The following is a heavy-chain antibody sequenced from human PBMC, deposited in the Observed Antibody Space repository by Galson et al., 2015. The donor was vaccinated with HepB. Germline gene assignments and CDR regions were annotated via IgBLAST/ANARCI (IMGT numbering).Heavy chain of an antibody. Sequence: SGAEVKKPGESLRISCKGSGYSFTTYWIGWVRQMPGKGLEWVGLMYPGDSDIRYSPSFQGQVTISADKSISTAYLQWSSLKASDSAMYYCARHVGVGAGGDFDHWGQGTLVTVSS. V-gene: IGHV5-51*01. CDR3: ARHVGVGAGGDFDH. D-gene: IGHD1-26*01. CDR1: GYSFTTYW. J-gene: IGHJ4*02. CDR2: MYPGDSDI.